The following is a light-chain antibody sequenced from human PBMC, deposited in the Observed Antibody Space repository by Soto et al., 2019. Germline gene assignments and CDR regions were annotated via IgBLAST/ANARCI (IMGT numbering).Light chain of an antibody. Sequence: DIVMTQSPDSLAVSLGERATINCKSSQSLLYSSNNKIYLAWYQQKPGQPPRLLIYWASTRESGVPDRFSGSGSGTDFTLTISSLQAEDVAVYYCQQYYITPYTFGQGTRLEIK. CDR2: WAS. CDR3: QQYYITPYT. V-gene: IGKV4-1*01. J-gene: IGKJ2*01. CDR1: QSLLYSSNNKIY.